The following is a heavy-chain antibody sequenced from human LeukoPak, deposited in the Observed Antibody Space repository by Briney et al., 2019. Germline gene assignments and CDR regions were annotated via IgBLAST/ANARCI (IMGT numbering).Heavy chain of an antibody. J-gene: IGHJ3*02. D-gene: IGHD2-15*01. Sequence: GGSLRLSCAASGFTVSSNYMSWVRQAPGKGLEWVSVIYSGGSTYYADSVKGRFTISRDNSKNTLYLQMNSLRAEDTAVYYCARGTGHCSGGSCNQFSAFDIWGQGTMVTVSS. CDR1: GFTVSSNY. CDR3: ARGTGHCSGGSCNQFSAFDI. V-gene: IGHV3-53*01. CDR2: IYSGGST.